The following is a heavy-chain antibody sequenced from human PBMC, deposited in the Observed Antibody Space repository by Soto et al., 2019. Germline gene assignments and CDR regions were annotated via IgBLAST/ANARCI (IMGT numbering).Heavy chain of an antibody. V-gene: IGHV3-23*01. J-gene: IGHJ4*02. CDR3: AKGMYYYDSSGYRLFDY. CDR1: GFTFSNYA. D-gene: IGHD3-22*01. CDR2: ISVSGGST. Sequence: ALRLSCASSGFTFSNYAMNWVRQAPGTGLEWVSGISVSGGSTYYADSEKGRFTVSRANARDTVILQVNSLRAEDTAVYFCAKGMYYYDSSGYRLFDYWGQGTLVTVSS.